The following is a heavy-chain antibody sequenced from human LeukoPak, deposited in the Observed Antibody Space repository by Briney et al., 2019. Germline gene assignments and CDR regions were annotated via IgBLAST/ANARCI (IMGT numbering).Heavy chain of an antibody. D-gene: IGHD5-18*01. CDR3: ANTGSSYGMSYYYYMDV. Sequence: PGGSLRLSCAASGFTFSSYGMHWVRQAPGKGLEWVAFIRYDGSNKYYADSVKGRFTISRDNSKNTLYLQMNSLRAEDTAVYYCANTGSSYGMSYYYYMDVWGKGTTVTVSS. J-gene: IGHJ6*03. CDR2: IRYDGSNK. CDR1: GFTFSSYG. V-gene: IGHV3-30*02.